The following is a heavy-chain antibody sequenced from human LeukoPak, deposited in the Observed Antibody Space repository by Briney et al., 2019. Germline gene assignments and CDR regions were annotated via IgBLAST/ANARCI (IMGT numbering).Heavy chain of an antibody. J-gene: IGHJ3*02. CDR2: IYYSGST. CDR3: ARGWGDGYNLKAFDI. CDR1: GGSISSYY. Sequence: SETLSLTCTVSGGSISSYYWSWIRQPPGKGLEWIGYIYYSGSTNYNPSLKSRVTISVDTSKNQFSLKLSSVTAADTAVYYCARGWGDGYNLKAFDIWGQGTMVTVSS. V-gene: IGHV4-59*01. D-gene: IGHD5-24*01.